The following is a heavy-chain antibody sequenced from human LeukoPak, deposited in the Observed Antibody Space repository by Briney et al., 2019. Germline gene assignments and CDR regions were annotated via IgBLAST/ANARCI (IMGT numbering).Heavy chain of an antibody. D-gene: IGHD3-3*01. Sequence: YPGGSLRLSCAASGFTFSSYAMHWVRQAPGKGLEWVAVISYDGSNKYYADSVKGRFTISRDNSKNTLYLQMNSLRAEDTAVYYCARDRLLGVVNYYYYYGMDVWGQGTTVTVSS. V-gene: IGHV3-30-3*01. CDR3: ARDRLLGVVNYYYYYGMDV. CDR2: ISYDGSNK. J-gene: IGHJ6*02. CDR1: GFTFSSYA.